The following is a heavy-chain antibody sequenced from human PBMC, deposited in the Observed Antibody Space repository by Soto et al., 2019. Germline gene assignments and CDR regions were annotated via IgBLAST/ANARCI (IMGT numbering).Heavy chain of an antibody. CDR2: IYYSGTT. J-gene: IGHJ4*02. CDR3: ARGRGYSYGPYYFDY. V-gene: IGHV4-31*03. Sequence: SETLSLTCTVSGGSISSEGYYWSWFRQLPGKGLEWIGDIYYSGTTYHNPSLRSRLTISGDASKNQFSLKLSSVTAADKALYYCARGRGYSYGPYYFDYWGQGTLVTVSS. CDR1: GGSISSEGYY. D-gene: IGHD5-18*01.